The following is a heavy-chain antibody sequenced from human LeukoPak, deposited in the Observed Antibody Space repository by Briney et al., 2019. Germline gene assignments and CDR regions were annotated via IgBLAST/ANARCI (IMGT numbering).Heavy chain of an antibody. V-gene: IGHV4-59*01. J-gene: IGHJ6*03. CDR2: IYYSGST. CDR1: GGSISSYY. Sequence: SQTLSLTCAVSGGSISSYYWSWIRQPPGKGLEWIGYIYYSGSTNYNPSLKSRVTISVDTSKNQFSLRLSSVTAADTAIYYCARQAYYFYMDVWGKGTTVTISS. CDR3: ARQAYYFYMDV.